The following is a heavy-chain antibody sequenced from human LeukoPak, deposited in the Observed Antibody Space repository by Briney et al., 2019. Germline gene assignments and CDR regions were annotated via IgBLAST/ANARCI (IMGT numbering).Heavy chain of an antibody. CDR3: ARVQWELRGVGSYFDY. J-gene: IGHJ4*02. D-gene: IGHD1-26*01. CDR1: GFTFSSYW. CDR2: IKQDGSEK. Sequence: PGGSLRLSCAASGFTFSSYWMSWVRQAPGKGLEGVANIKQDGSEKYYVDSVKGRFTISRDNAKNSLYLQMNSLRAEDTAVYYCARVQWELRGVGSYFDYWGQGTLVTVSS. V-gene: IGHV3-7*01.